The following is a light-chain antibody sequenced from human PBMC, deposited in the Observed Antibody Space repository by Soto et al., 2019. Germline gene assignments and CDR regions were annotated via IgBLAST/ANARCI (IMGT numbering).Light chain of an antibody. J-gene: IGKJ5*01. CDR2: GSS. CDR3: QQYHQWPIT. V-gene: IGKV3-15*01. CDR1: QSVSSSY. Sequence: EIVLTQSPGTLSLSPGERATLSCSTSQSVSSSYLAWYQQRPGQAPRLLIFGSSTRATGIPPRFSGSGSGTEFTLTISSLQSEDFAVYFCQQYHQWPITFGQGTRLEIK.